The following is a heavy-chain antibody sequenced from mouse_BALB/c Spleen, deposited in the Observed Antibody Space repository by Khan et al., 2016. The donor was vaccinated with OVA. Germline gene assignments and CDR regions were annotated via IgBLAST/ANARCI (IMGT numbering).Heavy chain of an antibody. CDR1: GYIFTSYW. D-gene: IGHD2-3*01. Sequence: QVQLKQSGAELVRPGASVKLSCKTSGYIFTSYWIHWVKQRSGQGLEWIARIYPGTNSTYYNEKFKGKATLTADKSSSTAYMQLSSLKSEDSAVDCCARDGTDGAWFVYWGQGTLVTVSA. CDR3: ARDGTDGAWFVY. J-gene: IGHJ3*01. CDR2: IYPGTNST. V-gene: IGHV1-76*01.